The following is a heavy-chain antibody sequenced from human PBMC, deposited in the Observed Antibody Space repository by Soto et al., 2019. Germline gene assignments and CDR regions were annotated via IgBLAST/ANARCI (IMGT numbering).Heavy chain of an antibody. CDR3: ARYRYCSGGSCYSPYHYGMDV. D-gene: IGHD2-15*01. Sequence: QVQLVQSGAEVKKPGSSVKVSCKASGGTFSSYTISWVRQAPGQGLEWMGRIIPILGIANYAQKFQGRVTITADKSTSTAYMELSSLRSEDTAVYYCARYRYCSGGSCYSPYHYGMDVWGQGTTVTVSS. CDR2: IIPILGIA. V-gene: IGHV1-69*02. CDR1: GGTFSSYT. J-gene: IGHJ6*02.